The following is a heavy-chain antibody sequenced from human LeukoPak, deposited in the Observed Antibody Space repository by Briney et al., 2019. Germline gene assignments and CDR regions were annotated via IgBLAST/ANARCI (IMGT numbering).Heavy chain of an antibody. D-gene: IGHD4-23*01. J-gene: IGHJ4*02. CDR1: RFTLTSYA. CDR2: IIGSSGYT. V-gene: IGHV3-23*01. CDR3: ARDYYGGNGLDY. Sequence: PLRCPRPSSAASRFTLTSYAIRLVRQAPGKRLEWGSAIIGSSGYTYYADSVKGRFNISRDNSKNTLCLQMTSLRAEYTSVYYCARDYYGGNGLDYWGQGTLVTVSS.